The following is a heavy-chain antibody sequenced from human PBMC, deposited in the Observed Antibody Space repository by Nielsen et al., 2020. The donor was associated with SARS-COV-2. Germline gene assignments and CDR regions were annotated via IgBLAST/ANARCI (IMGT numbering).Heavy chain of an antibody. D-gene: IGHD2-2*01. CDR3: ARQGIVVVPAVTGGMDV. Sequence: GGSLRLSCAASGFTFSSYWMHWVRQAPGKGLVWVSRINSDGSSTSYADSVKGRFTISRDNAKNTLYLQMNSLRAEDTAVYYCARQGIVVVPAVTGGMDVWGQGTTVTV. CDR2: INSDGSST. J-gene: IGHJ6*02. V-gene: IGHV3-74*01. CDR1: GFTFSSYW.